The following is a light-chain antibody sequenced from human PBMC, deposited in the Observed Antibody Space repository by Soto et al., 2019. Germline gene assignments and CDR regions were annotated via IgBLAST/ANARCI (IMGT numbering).Light chain of an antibody. CDR2: KAS. J-gene: IGKJ1*01. CDR1: QSISSR. CDR3: QQYNSYSRT. Sequence: DIQMTQSPSTLSASVGDRVTITCRASQSISSRLAWYQQKPGKAPKLLIYKASSLESGVPSRFNGSASGTEFTLTISSLQPDDFATYYCQQYNSYSRTFGQGTKVEIK. V-gene: IGKV1-5*03.